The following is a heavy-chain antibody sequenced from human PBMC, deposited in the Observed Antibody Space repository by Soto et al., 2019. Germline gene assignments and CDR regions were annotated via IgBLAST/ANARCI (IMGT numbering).Heavy chain of an antibody. Sequence: ASVKVSCKASGGTFSSYAISWVRQAPGQGLEWMGWISPYNGKTNYAQKLQGRVTMTTDKSTSTAYMELRSLRSDDTAVYYCASTPHASWPYYYYYMDVWGKGTTVTVSS. V-gene: IGHV1-18*01. CDR3: ASTPHASWPYYYYYMDV. CDR1: GGTFSSYA. J-gene: IGHJ6*03. D-gene: IGHD2-15*01. CDR2: ISPYNGKT.